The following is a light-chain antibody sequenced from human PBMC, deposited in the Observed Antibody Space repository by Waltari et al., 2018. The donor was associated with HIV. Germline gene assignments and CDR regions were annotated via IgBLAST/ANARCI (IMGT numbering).Light chain of an antibody. CDR2: EVV. J-gene: IGLJ3*02. CDR3: SSFTASGTWV. V-gene: IGLV2-18*02. CDR1: SNDVARYDR. Sequence: QSALTQPPSVSGSPGQSVTIYCTGTSNDVARYDRVSWYQQPPGRGPKLLIYEVVNRPSGGPCRFSWSKSGNTASLTICVLQSEDEADYHCSSFTASGTWVFGGGTKLTV.